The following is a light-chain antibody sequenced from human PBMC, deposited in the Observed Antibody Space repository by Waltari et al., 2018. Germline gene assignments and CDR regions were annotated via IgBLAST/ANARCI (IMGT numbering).Light chain of an antibody. Sequence: QSALTQPASVYGSPGQSITTSCTGTSTDSGGYNYVSWYQQYPGEAPKVVIYGVNSRPSGVSNRFSGSKSGNTASLTISGLQAEDEADYYCNSHSSSDTPSVFGGGTKLTVL. CDR3: NSHSSSDTPSV. CDR1: STDSGGYNY. J-gene: IGLJ3*02. CDR2: GVN. V-gene: IGLV2-14*01.